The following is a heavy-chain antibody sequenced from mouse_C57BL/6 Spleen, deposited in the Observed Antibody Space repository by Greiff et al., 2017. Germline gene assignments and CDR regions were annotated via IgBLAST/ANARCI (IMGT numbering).Heavy chain of an antibody. Sequence: EVQLQQSGAELVRPGASVKLSCTASGFNIKDDYMHWVKQRPDQGLEWIGWIDPENGDTEYASKFQGKATITADTSSNTAYLQLSSLTSEDTAVYYCTLYYDYPFAYWGQGTLVTVSA. CDR3: TLYYDYPFAY. CDR2: IDPENGDT. CDR1: GFNIKDDY. V-gene: IGHV14-4*01. J-gene: IGHJ3*01. D-gene: IGHD2-4*01.